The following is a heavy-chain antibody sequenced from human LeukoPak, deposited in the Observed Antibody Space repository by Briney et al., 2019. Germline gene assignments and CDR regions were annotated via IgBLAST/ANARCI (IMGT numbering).Heavy chain of an antibody. CDR2: ISSSSSTI. CDR3: ASGLWAS. Sequence: LEWFSYISSSSSTIYYADSVKGRFTISRDNAKNSLYLQMNSLRAEDTAVYYCASGLWASWGQGTLVTVSS. D-gene: IGHD2/OR15-2a*01. V-gene: IGHV3-48*04. J-gene: IGHJ5*02.